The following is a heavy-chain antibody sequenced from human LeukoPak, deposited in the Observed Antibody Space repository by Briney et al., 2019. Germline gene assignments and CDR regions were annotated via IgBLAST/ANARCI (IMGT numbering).Heavy chain of an antibody. D-gene: IGHD3-10*01. J-gene: IGHJ4*02. CDR3: AREFRGVTRYFDY. Sequence: GGSLRLSCAASGFTFGNYGMHWVRQAPGKGLEWVPYISSSGSTKYYADSVKGRFTISRDNAKNSLYLQMNSLRAEDTAVYYCAREFRGVTRYFDYWGQGTLVTVSS. CDR2: ISSSGSTK. V-gene: IGHV3-48*03. CDR1: GFTFGNYG.